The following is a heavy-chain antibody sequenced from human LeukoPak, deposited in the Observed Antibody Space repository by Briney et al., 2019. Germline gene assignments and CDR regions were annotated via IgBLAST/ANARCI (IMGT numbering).Heavy chain of an antibody. Sequence: GGSLRLSCAASGFTFTDSWMSCVRQAPGKGLEWVANMNQDGSAKDYVDSVKGRFTISRDNARNSLYLQMSSLRAEDTAVYYCATYTHWVAGDVWGQGTTVTVSS. V-gene: IGHV3-7*01. CDR2: MNQDGSAK. D-gene: IGHD3-16*01. CDR3: ATYTHWVAGDV. J-gene: IGHJ6*02. CDR1: GFTFTDSW.